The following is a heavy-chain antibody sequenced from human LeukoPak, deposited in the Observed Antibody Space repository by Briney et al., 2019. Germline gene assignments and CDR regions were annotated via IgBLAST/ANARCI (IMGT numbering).Heavy chain of an antibody. D-gene: IGHD1-26*01. J-gene: IGHJ4*02. V-gene: IGHV1-18*01. CDR1: GYTFTSYG. CDR2: ISAYNGNT. Sequence: ASVKVSCKASGYTFTSYGISWVRQAPGQGLEWMGWISAYNGNTNYAQKFQGRVTMTRDTSINTAYMELSSLRSEDTAVYYCARGLRGEILQTGYWGQGTLVTVSS. CDR3: ARGLRGEILQTGY.